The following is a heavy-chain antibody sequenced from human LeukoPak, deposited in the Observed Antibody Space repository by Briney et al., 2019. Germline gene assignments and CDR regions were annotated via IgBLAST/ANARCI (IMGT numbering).Heavy chain of an antibody. CDR3: ARDKFLQYYDFWSGYFGD. V-gene: IGHV3-7*01. J-gene: IGHJ4*02. CDR2: IKQDGSEK. Sequence: GGSLRLSCAASGFTFSGYWMNWVRQAPGKGLEWVANIKQDGSEKYYVDSVKGRFTISRDNVKNSLYLQMNSLRVEDTAVYYCARDKFLQYYDFWSGYFGDWGQGTLVTVSS. CDR1: GFTFSGYW. D-gene: IGHD3-3*01.